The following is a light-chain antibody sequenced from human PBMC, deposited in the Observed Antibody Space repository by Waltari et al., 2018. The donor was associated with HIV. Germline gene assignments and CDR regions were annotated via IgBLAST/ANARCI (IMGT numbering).Light chain of an antibody. CDR3: QQYNSWPL. Sequence: EIVMTQSPATVSVSPGESATLSCRASESVSSNLAWYQQKPGQAPRLLIYGAFIRATGIPDRFSGSGSGTEFTLTISTLQSEDFAVYYCQQYNSWPLIGGGTKVDFK. CDR1: ESVSSN. V-gene: IGKV3D-15*03. CDR2: GAF. J-gene: IGKJ4*01.